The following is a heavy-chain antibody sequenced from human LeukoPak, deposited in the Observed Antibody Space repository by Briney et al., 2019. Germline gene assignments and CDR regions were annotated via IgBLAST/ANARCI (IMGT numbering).Heavy chain of an antibody. J-gene: IGHJ1*01. D-gene: IGHD3-22*01. CDR1: GYTFTGYY. V-gene: IGHV1-2*06. CDR2: INPNSGGT. Sequence: GASVKVSCTASGYTFTGYYMHWVRQAPGQGLEWMGRINPNSGGTNYAQKFQGRVTMTRDTSISTAYMELSRLRSDDTAVYYCAREDYYDSSGSDFQHWGQGTLVTVSS. CDR3: AREDYYDSSGSDFQH.